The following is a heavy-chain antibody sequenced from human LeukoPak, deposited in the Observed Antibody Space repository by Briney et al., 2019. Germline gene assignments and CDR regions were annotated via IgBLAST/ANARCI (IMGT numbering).Heavy chain of an antibody. CDR3: AKYRPSGSVWVGFDI. Sequence: SETLSLTCAVYGGSFSNNYWSWIRQPTGKGLEWIGYIYYTGSTSYNPHLKSRVSISVDTSKNQFSLRLTSVTAADTALYYCAKYRPSGSVWVGFDIWGQGTMVTVSS. J-gene: IGHJ3*02. CDR1: GGSFSNNY. V-gene: IGHV4-59*08. CDR2: IYYTGST. D-gene: IGHD3-16*01.